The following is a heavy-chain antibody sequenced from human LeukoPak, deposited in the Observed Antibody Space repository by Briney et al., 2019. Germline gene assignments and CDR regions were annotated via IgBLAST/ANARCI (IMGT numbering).Heavy chain of an antibody. CDR2: VYYGDSP. V-gene: IGHV4-39*07. CDR3: ARVNECSSSSCFTSWFDT. CDR1: GGSISSNNFY. J-gene: IGHJ5*02. D-gene: IGHD2-2*02. Sequence: SETLSLTCTVSGGSISSNNFYWGWIRQPPGKGLEWIGSVYYGDSPYYNPSLTSRVTMSVDTSKNQFSLKIYSVTAADTAVYYCARVNECSSSSCFTSWFDTWGQGTLVTASS.